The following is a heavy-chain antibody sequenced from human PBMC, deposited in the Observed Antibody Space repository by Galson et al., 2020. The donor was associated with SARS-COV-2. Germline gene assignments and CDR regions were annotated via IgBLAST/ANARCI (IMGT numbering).Heavy chain of an antibody. D-gene: IGHD4-17*01. J-gene: IGHJ5*02. CDR3: AKVGGDYVGRNWFDP. CDR2: ISGSGGST. Sequence: GESLKIPCAASGFTFSSYAMSWVRQAPGKGLEWVSAISGSGGSTYYADSVKGRFTISRDNSKNTLYLQMNSLRAEDTAVYYCAKVGGDYVGRNWFDPWGQGTLVTVSS. V-gene: IGHV3-23*01. CDR1: GFTFSSYA.